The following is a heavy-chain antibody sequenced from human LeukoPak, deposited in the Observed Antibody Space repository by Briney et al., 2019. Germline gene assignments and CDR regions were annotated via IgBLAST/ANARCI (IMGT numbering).Heavy chain of an antibody. D-gene: IGHD1-1*01. CDR2: VSFDGTNT. J-gene: IGHJ4*01. Sequence: PGGSLRLSCAASGFTFSNYGIHWVRQAPGKGLEWVAVVSFDGTNTYYADSLKGRFSVSRDNSKNTVYLQLNSLRPEDTAIYFCAKDRIQLWPRNPPHEIDFWGHGTLVAVFS. CDR1: GFTFSNYG. V-gene: IGHV3-30*18. CDR3: AKDRIQLWPRNPPHEIDF.